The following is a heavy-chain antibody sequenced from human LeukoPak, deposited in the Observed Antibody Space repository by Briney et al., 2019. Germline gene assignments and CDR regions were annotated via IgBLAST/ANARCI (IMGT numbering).Heavy chain of an antibody. CDR1: GFSFTNYA. D-gene: IGHD1-26*01. V-gene: IGHV3-23*01. CDR3: AKGADYTWYSGSPYHSFDY. Sequence: GGSLRLSCAASGFSFTNYAMSWVRQAPGQGLEWVSSISGDGDSTYYTDSVKGRFTISRDNSKNTLYLQMNSLRAEDTAVYYCAKGADYTWYSGSPYHSFDYWGQGTLVTVSS. J-gene: IGHJ4*02. CDR2: ISGDGDST.